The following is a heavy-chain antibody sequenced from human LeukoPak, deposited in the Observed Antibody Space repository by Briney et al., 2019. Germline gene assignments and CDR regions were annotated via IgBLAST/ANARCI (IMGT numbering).Heavy chain of an antibody. V-gene: IGHV3-21*01. J-gene: IGHJ4*02. D-gene: IGHD4-17*01. CDR1: GFTFSSYN. CDR2: ISSSSSYI. CDR3: ARDGDYVLFDY. Sequence: GGSLRLSCAASGFTFSSYNMNWVRQAPGKGLEWVSSISSSSSYIYYADSVKGRFTISRDNAKSSLYLQMNSLRAEDTAVYYCARDGDYVLFDYWGQGTLVTVSS.